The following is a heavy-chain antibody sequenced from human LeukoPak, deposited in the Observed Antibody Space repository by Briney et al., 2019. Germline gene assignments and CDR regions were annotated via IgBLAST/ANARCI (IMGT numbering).Heavy chain of an antibody. D-gene: IGHD5-12*01. CDR1: GYIFTNYW. CDR3: VRSKGYGYSGAKSFDY. J-gene: IGHJ4*02. V-gene: IGHV5-51*01. CDR2: IYPGDSDT. Sequence: GESLKISCKGSGYIFTNYWIGWVRQMPGKGLEWMGIIYPGDSDTRYSPSFQGQVTISADRSINTAYLQWSSLKASDTAMYYCVRSKGYGYSGAKSFDYWGQGTLVTVSS.